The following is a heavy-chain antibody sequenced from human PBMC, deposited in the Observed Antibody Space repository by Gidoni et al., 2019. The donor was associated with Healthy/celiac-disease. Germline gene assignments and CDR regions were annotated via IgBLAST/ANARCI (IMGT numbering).Heavy chain of an antibody. D-gene: IGHD2-21*02. V-gene: IGHV3-33*01. CDR1: GFTFSRYG. CDR2: IWYDGSNK. CDR3: ARSGGCGGDCPGDWYFDL. J-gene: IGHJ2*01. Sequence: QVQLVESGGGVVQPGRSLRLSCSASGFTFSRYGIHWVRQAPGKGLEWVAVIWYDGSNKYYADSVKGRFTISRDNSKNTLYLQMNSLRAEDTAVYYCARSGGCGGDCPGDWYFDLWGRGTLVTVSS.